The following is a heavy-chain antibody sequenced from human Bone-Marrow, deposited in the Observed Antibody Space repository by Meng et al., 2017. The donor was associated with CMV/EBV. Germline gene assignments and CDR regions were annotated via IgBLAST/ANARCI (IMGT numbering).Heavy chain of an antibody. Sequence: ASEKVSCKASGYTFTSYDINWVRQATGQELEWMGWMNPNSGNTGYAQKFQGRVTMTRNTSISTADMELSSLRSEDTAVYYCARGGWELRKFDYWGQGTLVTVSS. CDR3: ARGGWELRKFDY. V-gene: IGHV1-8*01. CDR2: MNPNSGNT. CDR1: GYTFTSYD. J-gene: IGHJ4*02. D-gene: IGHD1-26*01.